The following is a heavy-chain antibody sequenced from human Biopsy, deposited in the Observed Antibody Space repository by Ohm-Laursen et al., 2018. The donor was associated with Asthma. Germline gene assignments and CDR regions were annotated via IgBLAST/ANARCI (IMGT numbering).Heavy chain of an antibody. CDR3: ARTFHFWSPYHAEHYQL. CDR2: IKHDGTEK. J-gene: IGHJ1*01. D-gene: IGHD3-3*02. CDR1: GFTFGDYW. V-gene: IGHV3-7*01. Sequence: SLRLSCAASGFTFGDYWMSWVRQVPGKGLEWVANIKHDGTEKNHVDSLKDRFTISRDNAKNSLYLQMNSLRAEDTAVYYCARTFHFWSPYHAEHYQLWGQGTLVTVPS.